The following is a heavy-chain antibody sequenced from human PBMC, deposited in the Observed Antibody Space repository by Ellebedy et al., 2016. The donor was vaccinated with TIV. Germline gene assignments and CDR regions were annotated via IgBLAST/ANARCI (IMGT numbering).Heavy chain of an antibody. D-gene: IGHD1-14*01. CDR1: GFTFSAYW. V-gene: IGHV3-7*01. CDR2: INQDGREK. Sequence: GGSLRLXXVGSGFTFSAYWINWIHQAPGKGLETVATINQDGREKHYVDSVKGRFTISRDNAKNSMYLQMNTLRDEDTAVYYCARGRFGTTGTLDYWGQGTLVTVSS. J-gene: IGHJ4*02. CDR3: ARGRFGTTGTLDY.